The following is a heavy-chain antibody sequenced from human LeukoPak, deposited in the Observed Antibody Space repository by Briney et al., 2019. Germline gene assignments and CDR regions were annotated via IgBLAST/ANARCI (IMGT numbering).Heavy chain of an antibody. CDR2: IYYSGNT. V-gene: IGHV4-59*01. J-gene: IGHJ4*02. D-gene: IGHD1-7*01. Sequence: SERLSLTCTVSGGSISPYYWSWIRQPAAPGLGWLGYIYYSGNTDYNPSLKTRVAIPVDTSKNQVSLKLSSVTAADTAVYYCARSTGTTMFIDYWGQGTLVTVSS. CDR3: ARSTGTTMFIDY. CDR1: GGSISPYY.